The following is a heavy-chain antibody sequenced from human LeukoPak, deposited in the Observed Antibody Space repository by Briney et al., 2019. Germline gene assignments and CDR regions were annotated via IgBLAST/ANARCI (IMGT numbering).Heavy chain of an antibody. D-gene: IGHD2-2*01. CDR1: GFTFSLYS. V-gene: IGHV3-30-3*01. CDR3: ARGVKSRVVPPATGSLDYYYYMDV. CDR2: ISNDGSNK. J-gene: IGHJ6*03. Sequence: GGSLRLSCAASGFTFSLYSMYWVRQAPGKGLEWEAVISNDGSNKYYADSVRGRFNISRDNSKNTLYLQMNSLRAEDTAVYYCARGVKSRVVPPATGSLDYYYYMDVWGKGTTVTVSS.